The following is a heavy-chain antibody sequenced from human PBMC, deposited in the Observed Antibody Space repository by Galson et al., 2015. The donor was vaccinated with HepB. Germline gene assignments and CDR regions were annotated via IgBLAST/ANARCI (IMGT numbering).Heavy chain of an antibody. D-gene: IGHD3-3*01. V-gene: IGHV3-21*01. CDR3: ARGRALYDFWSGYSDY. J-gene: IGHJ4*02. CDR2: ISSSSSYI. CDR1: GFTFSSFS. Sequence: SLRLSCAASGFTFSSFSMNWVRQAPGKGLEWVSSISSSSSYIYYADSVKGRFTISRDNAKNSLYLQMNSLRAEDTAVYYCARGRALYDFWSGYSDYWGQGTLVTVSS.